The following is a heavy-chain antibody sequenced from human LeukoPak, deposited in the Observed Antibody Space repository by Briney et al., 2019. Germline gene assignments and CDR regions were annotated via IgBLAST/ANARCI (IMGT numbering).Heavy chain of an antibody. V-gene: IGHV4-4*07. CDR2: IYTSGNT. J-gene: IGHJ4*02. CDR3: ARDLGATTAYY. D-gene: IGHD1-1*01. Sequence: PSETLSLTCIVSGGSISSYYWSWIRQPPGKGLEWIGHIYTSGNTNYNPSLKSRVTMSVDRSKNQFSLKLNSVIAADTAVYYCARDLGATTAYYWGQGILVTVSS. CDR1: GGSISSYY.